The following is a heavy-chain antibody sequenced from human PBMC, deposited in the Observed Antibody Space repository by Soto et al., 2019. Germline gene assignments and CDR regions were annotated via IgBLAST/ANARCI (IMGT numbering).Heavy chain of an antibody. CDR3: ARYFRGSGRYFFDY. CDR2: INQDGGGT. D-gene: IGHD6-19*01. CDR1: GFTFITSF. Sequence: GGSLRLSCVASGFTFITSFMGWVRQAPGKGLEWVANINQDGGGTYYVDSVEGRFTISRDNAKDSLYLQMNSLRGEAPAAYYCARYFRGSGRYFFDYWGQGTLVTVSS. V-gene: IGHV3-7*03. J-gene: IGHJ4*02.